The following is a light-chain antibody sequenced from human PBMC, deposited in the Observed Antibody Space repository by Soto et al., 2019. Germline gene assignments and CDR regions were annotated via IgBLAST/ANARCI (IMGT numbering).Light chain of an antibody. CDR3: QQYYAIPRT. CDR2: WAS. CDR1: QSVLDRSNNKNY. Sequence: DIVMTQSPDSLAVSLGERAIINCKSSQSVLDRSNNKNYLTWYQQKPGQPPKPLIYWASTREFGVPDRFSGRGPGTAFTLTISSLQAEDVALYHCQQYYAIPRTFGQGTKVEIK. V-gene: IGKV4-1*01. J-gene: IGKJ1*01.